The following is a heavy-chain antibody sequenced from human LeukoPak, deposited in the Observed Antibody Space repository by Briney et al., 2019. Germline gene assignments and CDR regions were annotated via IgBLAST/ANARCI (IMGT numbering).Heavy chain of an antibody. CDR2: IIPILGIA. J-gene: IGHJ4*02. V-gene: IGHV1-69*04. D-gene: IGHD2-21*02. CDR3: AREGPQDCGGDCYEPY. CDR1: GYTFTSYA. Sequence: SVKVSCKASGYTFTSYAISWVRQAPGQGLEWMGRIIPILGIANYAQKFQGRVTITADKSTSTANMELSSLRSEDTAVYYCAREGPQDCGGDCYEPYWGQGTLVTVSS.